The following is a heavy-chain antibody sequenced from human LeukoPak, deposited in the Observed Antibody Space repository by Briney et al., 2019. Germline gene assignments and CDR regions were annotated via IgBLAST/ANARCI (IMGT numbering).Heavy chain of an antibody. D-gene: IGHD2-2*01. CDR1: GFTFSSYG. V-gene: IGHV3-30*02. CDR3: ATLSSTSADY. J-gene: IGHJ4*02. Sequence: GGSLRLSCAASGFTFSSYGMRWVRQAPGKGLEWVAFIRYDGSNKYYADSVKGRFTISRDNSKNTLYLQMNSLRAEDTAVYYCATLSSTSADYWGQGTLVTVSS. CDR2: IRYDGSNK.